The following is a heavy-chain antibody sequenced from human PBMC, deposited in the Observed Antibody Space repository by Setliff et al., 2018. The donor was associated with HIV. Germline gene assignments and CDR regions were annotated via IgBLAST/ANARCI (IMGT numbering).Heavy chain of an antibody. CDR3: ARVASGSSRGSFDF. CDR1: GYTFTSYH. V-gene: IGHV1-46*01. D-gene: IGHD3-16*01. CDR2: INPSVART. J-gene: IGHJ4*02. Sequence: ASVKVSCKASGYTFTSYHLHWVRQAPGRGLEWMGRINPSVARTSYAQKFQGRVTMTSDTSTRTVYMELRSLRSEDTAVYYCARVASGSSRGSFDFWGQGTLVTVSS.